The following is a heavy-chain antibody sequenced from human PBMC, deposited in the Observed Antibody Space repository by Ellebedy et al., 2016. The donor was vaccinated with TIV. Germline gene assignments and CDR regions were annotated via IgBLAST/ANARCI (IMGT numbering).Heavy chain of an antibody. CDR3: ATGRGVVCVDAFDI. CDR1: GYTLTELS. V-gene: IGHV1-24*01. Sequence: AASVKVSCKVSGYTLTELSMHWVRQAPGKGLEWMGGFDPEDGETIYAKKFQGRVTMTEDTSTDTAYMELSSMRSEDTAVYYCATGRGVVCVDAFDIWGQGTMVTVSS. CDR2: FDPEDGET. D-gene: IGHD3-10*01. J-gene: IGHJ3*02.